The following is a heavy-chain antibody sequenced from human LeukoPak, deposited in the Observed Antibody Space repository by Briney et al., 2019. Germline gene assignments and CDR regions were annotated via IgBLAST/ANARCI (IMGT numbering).Heavy chain of an antibody. D-gene: IGHD2-15*01. CDR2: IIPIFGTA. CDR1: GGTFSSYA. CDR3: ARDLSSRMGRSSFDY. J-gene: IGHJ4*02. Sequence: SVKLSCKASGGTFSSYAISWVRQAPGQGLEWMGGIIPIFGTANYAQKFQGTVTITADEPTSTAYMELSSLRSEDTAVYYCARDLSSRMGRSSFDYCGQGTLVTVSS. V-gene: IGHV1-69*13.